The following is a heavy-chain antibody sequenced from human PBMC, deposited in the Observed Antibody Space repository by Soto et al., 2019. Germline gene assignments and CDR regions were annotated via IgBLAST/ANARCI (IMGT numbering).Heavy chain of an antibody. D-gene: IGHD6-19*01. CDR1: GYTLTELS. Sequence: GASVKVSCKVSGYTLTELSMHWVRQAPGKGLEWMGGFDPEDGETIYAQKFQGRVTMTEDTSTDTAYMELSSLRSEDTAVYYCATAPLLAVAGTWARYFDYWGQGTLVTVSS. CDR2: FDPEDGET. J-gene: IGHJ4*02. CDR3: ATAPLLAVAGTWARYFDY. V-gene: IGHV1-24*01.